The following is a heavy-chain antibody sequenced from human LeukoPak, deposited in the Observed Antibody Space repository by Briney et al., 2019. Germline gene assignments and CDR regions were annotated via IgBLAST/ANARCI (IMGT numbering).Heavy chain of an antibody. Sequence: PGGSLRLSCAASGFTVSSNDMSWVRQAPGKGLEWVSVIYSGGTTYYADSVKGRFTISRDNSKNTLYLQMNSLRAEDTAVYYCASQYSSGYYEYWGQGTLVTVSS. D-gene: IGHD6-19*01. CDR1: GFTVSSND. CDR2: IYSGGTT. CDR3: ASQYSSGYYEY. V-gene: IGHV3-53*01. J-gene: IGHJ4*02.